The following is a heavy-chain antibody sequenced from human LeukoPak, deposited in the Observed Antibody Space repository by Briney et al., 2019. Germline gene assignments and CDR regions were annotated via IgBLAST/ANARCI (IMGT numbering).Heavy chain of an antibody. Sequence: GGSLRLSCAASGFTFSSYSMNWVRQAPGKGLEWVSSISSSSSYIYYADSVKGRFTISRDNSKNTLYLQMNSLRAEDTAVYYCAKPHPPAAAGTFRYNFFDPWGQGTLVTVSS. CDR1: GFTFSSYS. J-gene: IGHJ5*02. V-gene: IGHV3-21*04. CDR3: AKPHPPAAAGTFRYNFFDP. D-gene: IGHD6-13*01. CDR2: ISSSSSYI.